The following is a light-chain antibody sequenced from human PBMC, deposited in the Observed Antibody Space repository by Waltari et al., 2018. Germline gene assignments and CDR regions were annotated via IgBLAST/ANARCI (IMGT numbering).Light chain of an antibody. CDR2: DVS. J-gene: IGLJ3*02. Sequence: QSALTQPASVSGSPGQSITISCTGTRSAVGGYNYVSWYQQHPGKAPKLMIYDVSKRPSGVSNRFSGSKSGNTASLTISGLQAEDEADYYCSSYTSSSTLRVFGGGTKLTVL. CDR3: SSYTSSSTLRV. V-gene: IGLV2-14*01. CDR1: RSAVGGYNY.